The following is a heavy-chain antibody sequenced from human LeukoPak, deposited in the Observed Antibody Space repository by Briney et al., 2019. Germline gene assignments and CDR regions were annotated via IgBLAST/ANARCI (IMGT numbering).Heavy chain of an antibody. CDR2: ISGSGDTA. D-gene: IGHD3-22*01. Sequence: PGGSLRLPCAASGFTFSIYEINWVRQAPGKGLEWISYISGSGDTAYYADSVKGRFTMSRDNARNSLFLQMNSLGAEDTAVYYCTRVGQSYSSSGQALDHWGQGTLVTVSS. V-gene: IGHV3-48*03. CDR3: TRVGQSYSSSGQALDH. CDR1: GFTFSIYE. J-gene: IGHJ4*02.